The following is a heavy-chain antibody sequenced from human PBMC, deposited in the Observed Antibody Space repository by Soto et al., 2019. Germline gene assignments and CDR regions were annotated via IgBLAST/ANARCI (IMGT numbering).Heavy chain of an antibody. CDR1: GFTFSSYG. D-gene: IGHD2-2*01. J-gene: IGHJ3*02. V-gene: IGHV3-23*01. CDR2: ITSSGNNT. CDR3: AKVRPLRDCTSTSCLGAFNI. Sequence: GGSLRLSCAASGFTFSSYGMNWVRQAPDKGLEWVSVITSSGNNTYYADSVKGRFTISRDNSKNTLYLRMNSLRAEDTAVYYCAKVRPLRDCTSTSCLGAFNIWGQGTMVTVSS.